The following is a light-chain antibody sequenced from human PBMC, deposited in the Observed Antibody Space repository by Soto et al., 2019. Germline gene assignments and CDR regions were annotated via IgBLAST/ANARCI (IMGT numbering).Light chain of an antibody. CDR2: RAS. Sequence: DIQMTRSPSSVSASVGDRVTITCRASQGISSWLAWYQQKPGKAPKVLIYRASHLESGVPSRFSGSGSGTDFTFTISSLQPEDIATYYCQQYDNLPITFGQGTRLEIK. V-gene: IGKV1-33*01. J-gene: IGKJ5*01. CDR3: QQYDNLPIT. CDR1: QGISSW.